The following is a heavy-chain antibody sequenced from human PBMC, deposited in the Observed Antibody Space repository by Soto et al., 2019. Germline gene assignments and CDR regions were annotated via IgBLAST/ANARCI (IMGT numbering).Heavy chain of an antibody. Sequence: ASVKVSCKASGYTFTSYGISWVRQAPGQGLEWMGWVSAYNGNTNYAQKLQGRVTMTTDTSTSTAYMELRSLRSDDTAVYYCARGSAAAGIGAFDIWGQGTMVTVSS. CDR2: VSAYNGNT. CDR1: GYTFTSYG. CDR3: ARGSAAAGIGAFDI. D-gene: IGHD6-13*01. V-gene: IGHV1-18*01. J-gene: IGHJ3*02.